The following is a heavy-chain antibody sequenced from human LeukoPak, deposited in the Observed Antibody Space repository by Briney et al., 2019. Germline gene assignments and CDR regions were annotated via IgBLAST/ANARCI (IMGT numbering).Heavy chain of an antibody. Sequence: SETLSLTCTVSGYSISSGYYWGWIRQPPGKGLEWIGSIYHSGRTFYNPSLKSRVTISVDTSKNQFSLKLSSVTAADTAVYYCARDLPTAAMFDYWGQGTLVTVSS. CDR1: GYSISSGYY. J-gene: IGHJ4*02. V-gene: IGHV4-38-2*02. CDR2: IYHSGRT. CDR3: ARDLPTAAMFDY. D-gene: IGHD2-2*01.